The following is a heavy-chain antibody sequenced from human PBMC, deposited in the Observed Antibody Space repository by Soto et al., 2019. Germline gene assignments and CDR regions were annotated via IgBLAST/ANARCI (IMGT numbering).Heavy chain of an antibody. V-gene: IGHV1-69*01. CDR1: GGSFSDFA. J-gene: IGHJ4*02. D-gene: IGHD2-15*01. CDR3: ARGAIVAVPAALASYHDYTNYRFDS. CDR2: IIPMFAAT. Sequence: QVQLAQSGAEMTKPGSSVKVSCRASGGSFSDFAFSWVRQAPGQGLEWMGGIIPMFAATKYAQRLQDRVTITADESTNTVYLALNSLTSADTAMYYCARGAIVAVPAALASYHDYTNYRFDSWGQGTLVTVSS.